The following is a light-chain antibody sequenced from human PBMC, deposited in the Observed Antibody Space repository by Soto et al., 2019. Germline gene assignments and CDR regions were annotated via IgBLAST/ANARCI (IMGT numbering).Light chain of an antibody. CDR2: SNN. V-gene: IGLV1-44*01. CDR1: YSTIGSNT. J-gene: IGLJ3*02. CDR3: ASWDDNLSVWV. Sequence: QSVLSQPPSLSATPGQRVTFSCSGTYSTIGSNTVSWYQHLPGTAPKLLIYSNNQRPTGVPDRFSGSKSGTSASLVISGLQSEDESHYYCASWDDNLSVWVFGGGTKVTVL.